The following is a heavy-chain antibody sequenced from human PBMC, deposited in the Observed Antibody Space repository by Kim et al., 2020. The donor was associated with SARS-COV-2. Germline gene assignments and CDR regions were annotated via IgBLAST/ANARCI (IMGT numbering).Heavy chain of an antibody. V-gene: IGHV4-39*01. Sequence: SETLSLTCTVSGGSISSSSYYWGWIRQPPGKGLEWIGSIYYSGSTYYNPSLKSRVTISVDTSKNQFSLKLSSVTAADTAVYYCASGVYEVDYWGQGTLVTVSS. J-gene: IGHJ4*02. CDR1: GGSISSSSYY. D-gene: IGHD5-12*01. CDR2: IYYSGST. CDR3: ASGVYEVDY.